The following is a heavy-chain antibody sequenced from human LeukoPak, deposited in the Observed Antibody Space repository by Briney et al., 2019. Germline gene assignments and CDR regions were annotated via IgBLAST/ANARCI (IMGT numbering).Heavy chain of an antibody. V-gene: IGHV3-15*01. J-gene: IGHJ4*02. D-gene: IGHD3-10*01. CDR1: GLSISNDW. Sequence: GGSLRLSCAASGLSISNDWMSWVRRAPGKGLEWVARVKSKSGGETTDYAAPVKGRFTISRDDSKNTLYLQMNSLKTEDTAVYYCTLIQGWGSGSYYRDFWGQGTLVTVSS. CDR3: TLIQGWGSGSYYRDF. CDR2: VKSKSGGETT.